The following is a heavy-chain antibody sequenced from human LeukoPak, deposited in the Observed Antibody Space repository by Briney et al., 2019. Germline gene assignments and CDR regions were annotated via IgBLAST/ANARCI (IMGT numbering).Heavy chain of an antibody. CDR1: GGSISSYY. J-gene: IGHJ4*02. Sequence: SETLSLTCTVSGGSISSYYWSWLRQPPGKGLEWIGYIYYSGSTNYNPSLTSRVTISVDTSKNQFSLTLSSVTAADTAVYYCARGYSNYDYWGQGTLVTVSS. CDR2: IYYSGST. CDR3: ARGYSNYDY. D-gene: IGHD4-11*01. V-gene: IGHV4-59*01.